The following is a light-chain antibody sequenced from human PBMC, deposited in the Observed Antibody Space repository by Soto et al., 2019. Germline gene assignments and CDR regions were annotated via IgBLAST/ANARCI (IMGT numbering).Light chain of an antibody. Sequence: DIRITQSPSSLSASVGDRVTITCRASQSFDTDLNWYQQHPGKAPNALIYEASNLPSGVPSRFSGSGAGTEFTLTISGLQPDDSATYYCHQTYSPTDTFGQGTKVDIK. CDR3: HQTYSPTDT. CDR2: EAS. J-gene: IGKJ1*01. V-gene: IGKV1-39*01. CDR1: QSFDTD.